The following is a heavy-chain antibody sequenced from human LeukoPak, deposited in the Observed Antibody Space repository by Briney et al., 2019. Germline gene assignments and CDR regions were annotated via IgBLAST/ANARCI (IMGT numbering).Heavy chain of an antibody. CDR3: ARGEEQWLEWYFDL. CDR1: GGSFSGYY. J-gene: IGHJ2*01. Sequence: PSETLSLTCAVYGGSFSGYYWSWIRQPPGKGLECFGEINHSGSTNYNPSLKSRVTISVDTSKDQFSLKLSSVTAADTAVYHCARGEEQWLEWYFDLWGRGTLVTVSS. V-gene: IGHV4-34*01. CDR2: INHSGST. D-gene: IGHD6-19*01.